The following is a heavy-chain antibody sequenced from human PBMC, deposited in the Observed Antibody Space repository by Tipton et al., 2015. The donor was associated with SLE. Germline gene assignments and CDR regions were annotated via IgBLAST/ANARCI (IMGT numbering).Heavy chain of an antibody. CDR1: GYTFTSYG. CDR3: AKFDGTGLDN. CDR2: IIPMFGAT. J-gene: IGHJ4*02. D-gene: IGHD1-26*01. V-gene: IGHV1-69*13. Sequence: QLVQSGAEVKKPGASVKVSCKASGYTFTSYGISWVRQAPGKGLEWMGGIIPMFGATTYAQKFQGRVTLTADESTSTAFMELSGLTSDDTAVYFCAKFDGTGLDNWGQGTLVTVSS.